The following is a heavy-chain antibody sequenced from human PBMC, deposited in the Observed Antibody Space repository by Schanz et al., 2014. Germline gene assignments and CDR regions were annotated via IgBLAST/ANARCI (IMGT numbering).Heavy chain of an antibody. CDR1: GYTFTTYY. CDR3: ARLGTGMAVAGSVIDSYYYYMDV. Sequence: QVQLIQSGAEVKKPGASMKVSCKSSGYTFTTYYMLWVRQATGQGLEWMGWMNPNSGNTGYAQKFQGRVTMTRNTSISTAYMELSSLRSEDTAVYYCARLGTGMAVAGSVIDSYYYYMDVWGEGTTVTVSS. CDR2: MNPNSGNT. D-gene: IGHD6-19*01. J-gene: IGHJ6*03. V-gene: IGHV1-8*01.